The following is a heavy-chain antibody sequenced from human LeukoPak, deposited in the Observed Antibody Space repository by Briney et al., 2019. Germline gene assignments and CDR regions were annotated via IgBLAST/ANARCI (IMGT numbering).Heavy chain of an antibody. J-gene: IGHJ6*02. D-gene: IGHD6-13*01. V-gene: IGHV1-2*04. CDR1: GYTFTGYY. CDR2: INPNSGGT. Sequence: ASVTVSCTASGYTFTGYYMHWVRQAPGQGLEWMGWINPNSGGTNYAQKFQGWVTMTRDTSISTAYMELSRLRSDDTAVYYCARDWVAAAGPYYYYYGMDVWGQGTTVTVSS. CDR3: ARDWVAAAGPYYYYYGMDV.